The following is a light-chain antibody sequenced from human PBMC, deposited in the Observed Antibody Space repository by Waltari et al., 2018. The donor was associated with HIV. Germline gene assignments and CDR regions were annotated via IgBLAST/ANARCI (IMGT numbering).Light chain of an antibody. CDR3: SSYAGSNNFVV. CDR1: SSAVGVYNY. CDR2: EVA. V-gene: IGLV2-8*01. Sequence: QSALTQPSSASGSPGQSVTISCTATSSAVGVYNYVSWFQQHPGKAPKLMIYEVAKRPSGVPDRFSASKSGNTASLTVSGLQAEDEADYYCSSYAGSNNFVVFGGGTKLTVL. J-gene: IGLJ2*01.